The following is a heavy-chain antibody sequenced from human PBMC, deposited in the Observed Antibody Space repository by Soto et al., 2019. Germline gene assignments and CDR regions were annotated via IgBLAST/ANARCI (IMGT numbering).Heavy chain of an antibody. D-gene: IGHD2-15*01. CDR3: ARAPPMVAAPFDY. V-gene: IGHV3-33*01. CDR1: PFTFSSYG. Sequence: GGSLRLSCAASPFTFSSYGMHWVRQAPGKGLEWVAVIWYDGSNKYYADSVKGRFTISRDNSKNTLYLQMNSLRAEDTAVYYCARAPPMVAAPFDYWGQGTLVTVSS. CDR2: IWYDGSNK. J-gene: IGHJ4*02.